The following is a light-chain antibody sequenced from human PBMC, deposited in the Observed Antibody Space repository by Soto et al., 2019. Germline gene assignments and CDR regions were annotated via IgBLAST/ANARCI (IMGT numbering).Light chain of an antibody. Sequence: DIHMTQSPSTLSASVGDRVTITCRASQSISSWLAWYKQKPGKAPKLLIYDASILESGVTSRFSGVGSGTDFTLTISSLQPDDFATYYCQQYNSYSSTFGQGTKVEIK. CDR3: QQYNSYSST. CDR2: DAS. J-gene: IGKJ1*01. V-gene: IGKV1-5*01. CDR1: QSISSW.